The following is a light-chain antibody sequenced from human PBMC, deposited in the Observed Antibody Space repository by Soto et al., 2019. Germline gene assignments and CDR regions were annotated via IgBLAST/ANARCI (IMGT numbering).Light chain of an antibody. V-gene: IGLV2-8*01. J-gene: IGLJ2*01. CDR2: EVT. Sequence: QSVLTQPPSASGSLGQSVTISCTGTSSDVGGYNYVSWHQQHPGKAPKVMIYEVTKRPPGVPDRFSGYKSGNTASLNVSGLQAEDEADYYCSSFAGGGNPVLLGGGTKLTVL. CDR1: SSDVGGYNY. CDR3: SSFAGGGNPVL.